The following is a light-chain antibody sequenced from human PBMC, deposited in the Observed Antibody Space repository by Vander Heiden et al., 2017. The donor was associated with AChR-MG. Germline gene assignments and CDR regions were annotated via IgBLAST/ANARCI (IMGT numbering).Light chain of an antibody. J-gene: IGLJ2*01. CDR3: QVWDSSSDHVV. V-gene: IGLV3-21*04. CDR1: NIGSKS. CDR2: YDS. Sequence: SSVLTQPPSVSVAPGKTARITCGGNNIGSKSVHWDQQKPGQAPVLVIYYDSDRPSGIPERFSGSNSGNTATLTISRVEAGDEADYYCQVWDSSSDHVVFGGGTKLTVL.